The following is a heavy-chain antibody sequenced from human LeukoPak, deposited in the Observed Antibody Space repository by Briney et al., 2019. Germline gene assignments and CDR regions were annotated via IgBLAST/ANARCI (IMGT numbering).Heavy chain of an antibody. V-gene: IGHV1-69*05. J-gene: IGHJ5*02. D-gene: IGHD2-2*01. CDR3: ARDGLRYCSSTGCRPSNWFDP. Sequence: GASVTVSCKASGGTFSSYAISWVRQAPGQGLEWMGGIIPIFGTANYAQKFQGRVTITTDESTSTAYMELSSLRSDDTAVYYCARDGLRYCSSTGCRPSNWFDPWGQGTLVTVSS. CDR2: IIPIFGTA. CDR1: GGTFSSYA.